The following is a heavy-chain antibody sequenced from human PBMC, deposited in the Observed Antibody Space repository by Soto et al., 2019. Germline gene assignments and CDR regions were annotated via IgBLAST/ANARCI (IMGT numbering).Heavy chain of an antibody. V-gene: IGHV1-18*01. CDR1: GYTFTSYG. J-gene: IGHJ4*02. D-gene: IGHD6-19*01. Sequence: ASVKVSCKASGYTFTSYGISWVLQAPGQGLEWMGWISAYNGNTNYAQKLQGRVTMTTDTSTSTAYMELRSLRSDDTAVYYCAKIAVADDFDYWGQGTLVTVSS. CDR2: ISAYNGNT. CDR3: AKIAVADDFDY.